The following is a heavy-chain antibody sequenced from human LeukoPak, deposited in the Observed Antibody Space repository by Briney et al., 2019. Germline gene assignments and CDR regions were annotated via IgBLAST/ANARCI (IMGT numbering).Heavy chain of an antibody. Sequence: GASVKVSCKASGYTFTGYYMHWVRQAPGQGLEWMGWINPNSGGTNYAQKFQGRVTMTRDTSISTAYMELSRLRSDDTAVYYCARDVAGERWLQLLDAFDIWGQGTMVTVSS. J-gene: IGHJ3*02. D-gene: IGHD1-1*01. CDR2: INPNSGGT. CDR3: ARDVAGERWLQLLDAFDI. V-gene: IGHV1-2*02. CDR1: GYTFTGYY.